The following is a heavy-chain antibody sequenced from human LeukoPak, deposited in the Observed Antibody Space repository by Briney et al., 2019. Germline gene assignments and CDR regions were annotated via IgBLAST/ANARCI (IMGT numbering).Heavy chain of an antibody. V-gene: IGHV3-7*01. J-gene: IGHJ4*02. Sequence: GGSLRLSCAASGFRFNTYWMSWVRQAPGKGLEWVANIKQAGNEKYYADSVKGRFTISRDNGKNSLDLQMNSLRADDTAVYYCARDTLGEGEDANYAVYYFDYWGQGTVVTVSS. CDR2: IKQAGNEK. D-gene: IGHD4/OR15-4a*01. CDR3: ARDTLGEGEDANYAVYYFDY. CDR1: GFRFNTYW.